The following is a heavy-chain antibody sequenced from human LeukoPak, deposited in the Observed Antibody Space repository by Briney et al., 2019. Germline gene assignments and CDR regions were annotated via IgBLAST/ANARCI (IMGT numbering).Heavy chain of an antibody. CDR2: IKHDGSDK. D-gene: IGHD2-21*01. CDR3: ARDVPSLWSPQNSYYFGMDV. Sequence: GGSLRLSCAASGFTFSNYWMSWARRAPGKGLEWVANIKHDGSDKYSVDSVKGRFTISRDNAKNSLYLQMNNLRVEDSAVYYCARDVPSLWSPQNSYYFGMDVWGQGTTVTVSS. V-gene: IGHV3-7*01. J-gene: IGHJ6*02. CDR1: GFTFSNYW.